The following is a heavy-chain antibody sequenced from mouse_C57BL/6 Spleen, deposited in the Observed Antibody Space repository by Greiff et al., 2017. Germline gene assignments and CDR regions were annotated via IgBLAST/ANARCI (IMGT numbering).Heavy chain of an antibody. D-gene: IGHD2-4*01. J-gene: IGHJ2*01. CDR2: INPNNGGT. CDR1: GYTFTDYY. Sequence: VQLQQSGPELVKPGASVKISCKASGYTFTDYYMNWVKQSHGKSLEWIGDINPNNGGTSYNQKFKGKATLTVDKSSSTAYMELRSLTSEDSAVYYCARHDYDYFDYWGQGTTLTVSS. V-gene: IGHV1-26*01. CDR3: ARHDYDYFDY.